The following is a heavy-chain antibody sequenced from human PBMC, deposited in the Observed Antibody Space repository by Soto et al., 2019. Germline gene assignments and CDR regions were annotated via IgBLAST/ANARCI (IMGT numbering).Heavy chain of an antibody. CDR1: GFTFSSYG. CDR2: IWYDGSNK. J-gene: IGHJ6*02. Sequence: GGSLRLSCAASGFTFSSYGMHWVRQAPGKGLEWVAVIWYDGSNKYYADSVKGRFTISRDNSKNTLYLQMNSLRAEDTAVYYCARDDRTTVTTVYYYGMDVWGQGTTVTVSS. CDR3: ARDDRTTVTTVYYYGMDV. V-gene: IGHV3-33*01. D-gene: IGHD4-17*01.